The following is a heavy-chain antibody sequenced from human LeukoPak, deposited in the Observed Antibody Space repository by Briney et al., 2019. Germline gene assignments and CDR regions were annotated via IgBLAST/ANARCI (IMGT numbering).Heavy chain of an antibody. D-gene: IGHD6-19*01. Sequence: GASVKVSCKTSGGTFRNYGFTWVRQAPGQGLEWMGGIIPIFGTANYAQKFQGRVTITTDESTSTAYMELSSLRSEDTAVYYCAIYSGGIAVAAFDYWGQGTLVTVSS. CDR3: AIYSGGIAVAAFDY. CDR2: IIPIFGTA. V-gene: IGHV1-69*05. J-gene: IGHJ4*02. CDR1: GGTFRNYG.